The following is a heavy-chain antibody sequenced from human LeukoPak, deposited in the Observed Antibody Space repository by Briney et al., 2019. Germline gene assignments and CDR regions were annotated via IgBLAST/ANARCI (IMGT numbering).Heavy chain of an antibody. Sequence: QTGGSLRLSCAASGFTFDDYAMHWVRQAPGKGLEWVSLISWDGGSAYYADSVKGRFTISRDNSKNSLYLQMNSLRAEDTALYYCAKDMDYGDPYYYMDVWGKGTTVTVSS. V-gene: IGHV3-43D*03. CDR1: GFTFDDYA. CDR3: AKDMDYGDPYYYMDV. J-gene: IGHJ6*03. D-gene: IGHD4-17*01. CDR2: ISWDGGSA.